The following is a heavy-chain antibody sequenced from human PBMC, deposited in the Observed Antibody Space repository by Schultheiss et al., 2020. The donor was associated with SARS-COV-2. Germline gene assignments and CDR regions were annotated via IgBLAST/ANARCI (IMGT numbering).Heavy chain of an antibody. Sequence: SDTLSLTCTVSGGSISSGGYYWSWIRQPPGKGLEWIGYIYYSGSTYYNPSLKSRVTISVDTSKNQFSLKLSSVTAADTAVYYCASGYDYVWGSYRFRFALDYWGQGTLVTVSS. CDR1: GGSISSGGYY. J-gene: IGHJ4*02. CDR3: ASGYDYVWGSYRFRFALDY. V-gene: IGHV4-30-4*02. D-gene: IGHD3-16*02. CDR2: IYYSGST.